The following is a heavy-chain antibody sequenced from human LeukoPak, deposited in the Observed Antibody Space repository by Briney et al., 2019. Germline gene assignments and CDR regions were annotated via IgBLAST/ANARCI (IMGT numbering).Heavy chain of an antibody. D-gene: IGHD2-2*01. CDR2: IRSKAYGGTT. CDR3: ARGGVYCSSVSCSVDY. Sequence: GGSLRLSCAASGFIFSGHHMDWVRQAPGKGLEWVGFIRSKAYGGTTENAASVKGRFTISRDDSKSIAYLQMNSLKTEDTAVYYCARGGVYCSSVSCSVDYWGQGILVTVSS. V-gene: IGHV3-49*04. J-gene: IGHJ4*02. CDR1: GFIFSGHH.